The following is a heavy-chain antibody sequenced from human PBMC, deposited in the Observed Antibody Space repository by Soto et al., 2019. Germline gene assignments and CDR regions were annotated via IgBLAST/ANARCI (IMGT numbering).Heavy chain of an antibody. CDR3: TSEEGLTQYYYYYGMDV. J-gene: IGHJ6*02. Sequence: GGSLRLSCAASGFTFSGSAMHWVRQASGKGLEWVGRIRSKANSYATAYAASVKGRFTISRDDSKNTAYLQMNSLKTEDTAVYYCTSEEGLTQYYYYYGMDVWGQGTTVTVSS. CDR2: IRSKANSYAT. V-gene: IGHV3-73*01. D-gene: IGHD2-21*02. CDR1: GFTFSGSA.